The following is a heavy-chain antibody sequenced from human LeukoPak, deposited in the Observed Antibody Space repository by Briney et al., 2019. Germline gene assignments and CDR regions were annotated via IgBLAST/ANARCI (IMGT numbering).Heavy chain of an antibody. CDR1: GFTFNNYA. CDR3: AGGYGSLIES. V-gene: IGHV3-23*01. J-gene: IGHJ4*02. CDR2: ISGNSGST. Sequence: GGSLRLSCAASGFTFNNYATIWVRQAPGKGLERVSVISGNSGSTFYADSVKGRFTISRDNAENSLYLQLNSLRVEDTAVYFCAGGYGSLIESWGQGTLVTVSS. D-gene: IGHD2-15*01.